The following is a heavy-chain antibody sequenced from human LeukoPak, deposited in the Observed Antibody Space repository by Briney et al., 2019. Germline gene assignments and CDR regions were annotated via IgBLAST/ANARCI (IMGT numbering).Heavy chain of an antibody. CDR3: AKVAPLGNSLFDC. J-gene: IGHJ4*02. V-gene: IGHV3-23*01. CDR1: GFPYSSYA. CDR2: ISGSGGST. D-gene: IGHD3-16*01. Sequence: GGSLTLPCAASGFPYSSYARSWVRQAPGKGLEWVSGISGSGGSTNYADSVKGRFTIARDNSKKTLYLQMNSLGAEDTAVYYCAKVAPLGNSLFDCWGQRKPWSLS.